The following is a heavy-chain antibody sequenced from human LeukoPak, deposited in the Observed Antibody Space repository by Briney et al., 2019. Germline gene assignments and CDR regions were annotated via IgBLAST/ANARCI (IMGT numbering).Heavy chain of an antibody. V-gene: IGHV4-34*01. Sequence: SSETLSLTCAVYGGSFSIHFWNWIRQAPGKGLEWIGEISHGGSTNYNPSLKSRLTMSVDTSKNQFSLKLTSVTAADTAVYYCARHVVRGRDWFCRSGNCHQRWFDPWGQGTPVTVSS. D-gene: IGHD3-3*01. CDR2: ISHGGST. J-gene: IGHJ5*02. CDR3: ARHVVRGRDWFCRSGNCHQRWFDP. CDR1: GGSFSIHF.